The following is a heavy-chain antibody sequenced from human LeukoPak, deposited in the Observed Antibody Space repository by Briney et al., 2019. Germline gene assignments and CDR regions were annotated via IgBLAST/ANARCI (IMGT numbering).Heavy chain of an antibody. CDR2: INHSGST. V-gene: IGHV4-34*01. CDR3: ARSGGPLNWFAP. J-gene: IGHJ5*02. CDR1: GGSFSGYY. Sequence: PSETLSLTCAVYGGSFSGYYWGWIRQPPGKGLEWIGEINHSGSTNYNPSLKSRVTISVDTSKNQFSLKLNSVTAADTAVYYCARSGGPLNWFAPWGQGTLVTVSS.